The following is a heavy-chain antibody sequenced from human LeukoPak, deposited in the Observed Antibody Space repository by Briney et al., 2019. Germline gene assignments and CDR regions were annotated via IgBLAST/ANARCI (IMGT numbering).Heavy chain of an antibody. Sequence: KPGGSLRLSCAASGFTFSNAWMSWVRQAPGKGLEWVGRIKSKADGGTTDYAAPVKGRFTISRDDSKNTLYLQMNSLKTEDTAVYYCTTDRGVLLWFGELPTTYYYGMDVWGQGTTVTVSS. J-gene: IGHJ6*02. CDR1: GFTFSNAW. CDR3: TTDRGVLLWFGELPTTYYYGMDV. CDR2: IKSKADGGTT. D-gene: IGHD3-10*01. V-gene: IGHV3-15*01.